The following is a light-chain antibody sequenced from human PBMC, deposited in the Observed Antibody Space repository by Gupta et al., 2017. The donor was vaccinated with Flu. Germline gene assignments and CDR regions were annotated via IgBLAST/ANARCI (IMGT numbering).Light chain of an antibody. V-gene: IGKV3-20*01. CDR1: QSVTSSY. J-gene: IGKJ1*01. Sequence: EIVLTQSPGTLSFSPGESATLSCRASQSVTSSYLAWYQQKPGQAPRLLIYGASSRATGIPDRFSGSGSGTDVTLTISRLEPEDFAVYYCQQYGSSPPWTFGQGTKVEIK. CDR2: GAS. CDR3: QQYGSSPPWT.